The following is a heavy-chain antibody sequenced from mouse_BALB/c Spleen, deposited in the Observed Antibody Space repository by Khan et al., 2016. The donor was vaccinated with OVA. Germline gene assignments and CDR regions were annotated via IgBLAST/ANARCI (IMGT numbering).Heavy chain of an antibody. CDR1: GYSITSDYA. CDR2: ISYSGST. CDR3: ARWDYDAPNY. J-gene: IGHJ2*01. V-gene: IGHV3-2*02. D-gene: IGHD2-4*01. Sequence: EVQLQESGPGLVKPSQSLSLTCTVTGYSITSDYAWNWIRQFPGNKLEWMGFISYSGSTSYNPSLKSRISITRDTSKNQFFLQLNSMTTEDTATYYCARWDYDAPNYWGQGTTLTVSS.